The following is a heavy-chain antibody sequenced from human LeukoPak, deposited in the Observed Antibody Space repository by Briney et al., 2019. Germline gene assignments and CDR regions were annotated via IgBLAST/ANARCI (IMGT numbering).Heavy chain of an antibody. J-gene: IGHJ6*03. D-gene: IGHD6-25*01. Sequence: GGSLRLSCAASGFTFSSYWMSWVRQAPGKGPEWVANIKQDGSEKYYADSVKGRFTISRDNAKNSLYLQMNSLRADDTAVYYCARFAAGGSYYYYMDVWGKGTTVTVSS. CDR2: IKQDGSEK. CDR3: ARFAAGGSYYYYMDV. V-gene: IGHV3-7*01. CDR1: GFTFSSYW.